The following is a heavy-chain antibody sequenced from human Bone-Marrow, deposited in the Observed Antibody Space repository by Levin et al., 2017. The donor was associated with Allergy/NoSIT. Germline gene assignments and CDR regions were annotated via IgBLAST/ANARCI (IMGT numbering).Heavy chain of an antibody. CDR1: GFSFRSYG. Sequence: GGSLRLSCIASGFSFRSYGMNWVRQAPGKGLEWVSYISSRSTTIYYADSVKGRFTISRDNAKNSVSLQMNSLRDDDTAVYYCTRDPQFDNDYSNYEDPYYFDFWGQGTPVTVSS. J-gene: IGHJ4*02. CDR2: ISSRSTTI. V-gene: IGHV3-48*02. D-gene: IGHD4-11*01. CDR3: TRDPQFDNDYSNYEDPYYFDF.